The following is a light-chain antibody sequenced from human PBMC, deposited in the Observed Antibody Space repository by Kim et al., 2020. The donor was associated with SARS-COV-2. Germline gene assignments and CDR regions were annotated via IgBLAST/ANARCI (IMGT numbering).Light chain of an antibody. J-gene: IGKJ2*01. Sequence: SLSPGERAPLSCRTSPNVSRNLAWYQHKPGQAPRLLIYDASNRATGIPARFSGSGSGTDFTLTISSLEPEDFAVYYCQQRSSWFAFGQGTKLEI. V-gene: IGKV3-11*01. CDR2: DAS. CDR3: QQRSSWFA. CDR1: PNVSRN.